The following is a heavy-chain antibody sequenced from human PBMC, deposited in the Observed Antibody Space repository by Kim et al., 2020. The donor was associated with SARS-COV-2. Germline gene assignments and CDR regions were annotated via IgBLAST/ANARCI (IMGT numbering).Heavy chain of an antibody. CDR2: INPNSGGT. Sequence: ASVKVSCKASGYTFTGYYIHWVRQAPGQGIEWMGWINPNSGGTNYAQKFQGRVTMTRDTCIGTAYIDLTRLRSDDTAVYYCARAVRSGSYYEVDYWGQGTLVTVSS. CDR1: GYTFTGYY. J-gene: IGHJ4*02. V-gene: IGHV1-2*02. CDR3: ARAVRSGSYYEVDY. D-gene: IGHD1-26*01.